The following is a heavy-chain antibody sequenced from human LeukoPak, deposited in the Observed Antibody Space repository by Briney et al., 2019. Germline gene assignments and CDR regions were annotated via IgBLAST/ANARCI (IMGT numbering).Heavy chain of an antibody. J-gene: IGHJ4*02. CDR2: IIYSGSTI. CDR3: ARDPGSHNSSGWYDY. Sequence: PGGSLRLSCAASGFTFSDYYMSWIRQAPGKGLEWVSYIIYSGSTIDYADSVKGRFTISRDNAKNSLYLEMNSLRAEDTAVYYCARDPGSHNSSGWYDYWGQGALVTVSS. D-gene: IGHD6-19*01. V-gene: IGHV3-11*01. CDR1: GFTFSDYY.